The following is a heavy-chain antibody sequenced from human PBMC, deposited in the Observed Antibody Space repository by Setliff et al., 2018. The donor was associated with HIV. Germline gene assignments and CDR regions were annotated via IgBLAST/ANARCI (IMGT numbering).Heavy chain of an antibody. CDR1: GGPLSAHH. CDR2: INHSGSS. CDR3: ARDSTDGSGFPGPPSF. D-gene: IGHD3-22*01. Sequence: PSETLSLTCAFYGGPLSAHHWGWIRQSPGKGLEWIGEINHSGSSKYNPSLKSRVTMSVDTSKNQFSLKLSSVTAADTAIYYCARDSTDGSGFPGPPSFWGQGTLVTVSS. J-gene: IGHJ4*02. V-gene: IGHV4-34*01.